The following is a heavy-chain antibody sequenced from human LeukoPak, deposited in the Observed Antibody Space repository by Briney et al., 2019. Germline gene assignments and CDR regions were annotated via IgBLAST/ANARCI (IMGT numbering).Heavy chain of an antibody. Sequence: PSETLSLTCTVSGGSISSYYWSWIRQPPGKGLEWIGYIYYSGSTNYNPSLKSRVTISEDTSKNQFSLKLSSVTAADTAVYYCARAVPPQIPDYGMDVWGQGTTVTVSS. J-gene: IGHJ6*02. CDR3: ARAVPPQIPDYGMDV. D-gene: IGHD1-14*01. CDR1: GGSISSYY. V-gene: IGHV4-59*01. CDR2: IYYSGST.